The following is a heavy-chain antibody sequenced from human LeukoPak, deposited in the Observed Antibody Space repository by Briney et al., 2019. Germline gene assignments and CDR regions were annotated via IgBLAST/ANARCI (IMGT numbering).Heavy chain of an antibody. CDR2: IYTSGST. D-gene: IGHD2-15*01. J-gene: IGHJ4*02. CDR1: GGSISSYY. CDR3: AKVDLRAAYFDY. V-gene: IGHV4-4*07. Sequence: SETLSLTCTVSGGSISSYYWSWIRQPAGKGLEWIGRIYTSGSTGYNPSLKSRVTMSVDTSKNQFSLKLSSVTAADTAVYYCAKVDLRAAYFDYWGQGTLVTVSS.